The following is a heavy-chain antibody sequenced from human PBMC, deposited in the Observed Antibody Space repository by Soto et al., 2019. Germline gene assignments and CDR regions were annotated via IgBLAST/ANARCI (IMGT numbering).Heavy chain of an antibody. CDR1: GYTFTSYY. CDR3: AREPVRFYGDAETFN. CDR2: INPSGGST. J-gene: IGHJ4*02. Sequence: GASVKVSCKAPGYTFTSYYMHWVRQAPGQGLEWMGIINPSGGSTSYAQKFQGRVTMTRDTSTSTVYMELSSLRSEDTAVYYCAREPVRFYGDAETFNWGQGTLVTVSS. V-gene: IGHV1-46*01. D-gene: IGHD4-17*01.